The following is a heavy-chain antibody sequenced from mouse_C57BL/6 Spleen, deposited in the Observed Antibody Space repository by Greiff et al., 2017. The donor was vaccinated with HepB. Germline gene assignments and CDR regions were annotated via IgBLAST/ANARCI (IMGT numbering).Heavy chain of an antibody. V-gene: IGHV5-17*01. CDR3: ARRRGEGWFAY. CDR2: ISSGSSTI. Sequence: DVKLVESGGGLVKPGGSLKLSCAASGFTFSDYGMHWVRQAPEKGLEWVAYISSGSSTIYYADTVKGRFTIARDNAKNTLFLQMTSLRSEDTAMYYCARRRGEGWFAYWGQGTLVTVSA. J-gene: IGHJ3*01. CDR1: GFTFSDYG.